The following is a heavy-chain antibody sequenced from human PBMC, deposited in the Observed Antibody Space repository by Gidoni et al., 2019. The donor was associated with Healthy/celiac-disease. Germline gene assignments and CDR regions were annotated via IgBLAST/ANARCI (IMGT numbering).Heavy chain of an antibody. Sequence: QVQLQESGPGLVKPSQTLYLTCPVSGGSLSSGSYYWSWIRQPAGKGLEWIGRIYTSGSTNYNPSLKSRVTISVDTSKNQFSLKLSSVTAADTAVYYCARSRDGYNWAYFDYWGQGTLVTVSS. J-gene: IGHJ4*02. CDR2: IYTSGST. D-gene: IGHD5-12*01. CDR1: GGSLSSGSYY. V-gene: IGHV4-61*02. CDR3: ARSRDGYNWAYFDY.